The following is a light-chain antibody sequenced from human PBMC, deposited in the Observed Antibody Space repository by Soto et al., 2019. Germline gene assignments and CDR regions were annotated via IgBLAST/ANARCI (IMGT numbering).Light chain of an antibody. Sequence: EIVLTQSPATLSLSPGDRATLSCRASQSVSHYLTWYQQKPGQAPRLLIYDASTRATGIPARFSGSGSGTDFPLTISSLEPEDFAVYYCQQRNSWPPITFGQGTRLEIK. CDR3: QQRNSWPPIT. V-gene: IGKV3-11*01. CDR1: QSVSHY. J-gene: IGKJ5*01. CDR2: DAS.